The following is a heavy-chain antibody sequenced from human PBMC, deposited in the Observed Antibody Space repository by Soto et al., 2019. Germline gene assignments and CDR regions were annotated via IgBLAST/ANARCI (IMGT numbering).Heavy chain of an antibody. CDR1: GDSISGGASF. J-gene: IGHJ4*02. CDR2: VYYSGSS. CDR3: ARETSVGTSPFSNSGWYGYFDS. V-gene: IGHV4-30-4*02. Sequence: PSETLSLTCTVSGDSISGGASFWGWIRQPPGKGLEWIANVYYSGSSYYNPSLKGRLTISVDSSKNQVYLRLTSVTAADTAVYFCARETSVGTSPFSNSGWYGYFDSWGPGALVTVSS. D-gene: IGHD6-19*01.